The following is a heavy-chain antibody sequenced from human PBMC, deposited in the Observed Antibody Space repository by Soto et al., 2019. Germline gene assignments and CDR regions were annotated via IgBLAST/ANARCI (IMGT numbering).Heavy chain of an antibody. CDR2: IFYSGSS. V-gene: IGHV4-59*01. Sequence: QVQLQESGPGLVGTSETLSLTCNVSGGSISNISCNWLRQTPGTGLEWLGYIFYSGSSNSNASLKSRVTLPVDRSKSQFSLKLNSVTAADTAGYYCARGYNHGLDVWGQGTTVTVS. J-gene: IGHJ6*02. CDR3: ARGYNHGLDV. CDR1: GGSISNIS. D-gene: IGHD1-1*01.